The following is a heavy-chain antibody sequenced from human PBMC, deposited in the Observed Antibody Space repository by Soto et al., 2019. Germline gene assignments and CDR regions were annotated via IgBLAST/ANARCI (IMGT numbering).Heavy chain of an antibody. J-gene: IGHJ4*02. CDR3: TTGLQDIVVVVAATLDY. V-gene: IGHV3-15*01. Sequence: GGSLRLSCAASGFTFSNAWMSWVRQAPGKGLEWVGRIKSKTDGGTTDYAAPMKGRFTISRDDSKNTLYLQMNSLKTEDTAVYYCTTGLQDIVVVVAATLDYWGQGTLVTVSS. CDR2: IKSKTDGGTT. CDR1: GFTFSNAW. D-gene: IGHD2-15*01.